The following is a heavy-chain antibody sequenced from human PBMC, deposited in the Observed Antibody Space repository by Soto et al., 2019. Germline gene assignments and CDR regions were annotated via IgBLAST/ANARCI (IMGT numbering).Heavy chain of an antibody. J-gene: IGHJ3*02. Sequence: EVQLVESGGGLVQPGRSLRLSCAASGFTFDDYAMHWVRQAPGKGLEWVSGISWNSGSIGYADSVKGRFTISRDNAKNSLYLQMNSLRAEATALYYCAKDIGEMATIKNAFDIWGQGTMVTVSS. V-gene: IGHV3-9*01. CDR2: ISWNSGSI. CDR1: GFTFDDYA. CDR3: AKDIGEMATIKNAFDI. D-gene: IGHD5-12*01.